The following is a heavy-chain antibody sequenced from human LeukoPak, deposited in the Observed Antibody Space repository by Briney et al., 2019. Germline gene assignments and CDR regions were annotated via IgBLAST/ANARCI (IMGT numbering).Heavy chain of an antibody. V-gene: IGHV3-23*01. CDR2: ISGSGGST. Sequence: GGSVRLSCAASGFTFSSYAMSWVRKAPGKGLEWVSAISGSGGSTYYADSVKGRFTISRDNSKNTLYLQMNSLRAEDTAVYYCARDNDVSGHYGYFDYWGQGTLVIVSS. CDR3: ARDNDVSGHYGYFDY. J-gene: IGHJ4*02. CDR1: GFTFSSYA. D-gene: IGHD3-22*01.